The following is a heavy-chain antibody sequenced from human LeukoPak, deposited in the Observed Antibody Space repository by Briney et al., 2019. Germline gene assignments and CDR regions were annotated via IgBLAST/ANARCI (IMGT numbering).Heavy chain of an antibody. J-gene: IGHJ4*02. V-gene: IGHV4-39*01. D-gene: IGHD1-26*01. Sequence: SETLSLTCTVSGGSISSSSYYWGWIRQPPGKGLEWIGSIYYSGSTYYNPSLKSRVTISVDTSKNQFSLKLSSVTAADTAMYYCVKSGGYGLIDYWGQGTLVTVSS. CDR2: IYYSGST. CDR3: VKSGGYGLIDY. CDR1: GGSISSSSYY.